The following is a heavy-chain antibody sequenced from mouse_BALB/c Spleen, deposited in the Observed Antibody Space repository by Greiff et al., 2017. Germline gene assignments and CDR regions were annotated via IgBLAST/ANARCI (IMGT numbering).Heavy chain of an antibody. Sequence: EVQRVESGGGLVQPGGSRKLSCAASGFTFSSFGMHWVRQAPEKGLEWVAYISSGSSTIYYADTVKGRFTISRDNPKNTLFLQMTSLRSEDTAMYYCARSSGNYRAMDYWGQGTSVTVSS. D-gene: IGHD2-1*01. CDR2: ISSGSSTI. V-gene: IGHV5-17*02. CDR3: ARSSGNYRAMDY. J-gene: IGHJ4*01. CDR1: GFTFSSFG.